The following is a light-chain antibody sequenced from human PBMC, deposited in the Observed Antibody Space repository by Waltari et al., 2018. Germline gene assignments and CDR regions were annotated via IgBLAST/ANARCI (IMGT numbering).Light chain of an antibody. CDR3: SSYTSSSTWV. Sequence: QSALTQPASVSGSPGQSLTISCTGTSSDGGGDNYVSWYQQPPGKAPNLMIYDVSRRPSGVSNRFSGSKSGNTASLTISGLQAEDESDYYCSSYTSSSTWVFGGVTKLTVL. J-gene: IGLJ3*02. V-gene: IGLV2-14*01. CDR1: SSDGGGDNY. CDR2: DVS.